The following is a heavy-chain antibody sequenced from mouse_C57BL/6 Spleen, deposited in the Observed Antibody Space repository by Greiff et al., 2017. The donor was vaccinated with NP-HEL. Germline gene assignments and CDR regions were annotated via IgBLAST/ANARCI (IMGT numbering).Heavy chain of an antibody. J-gene: IGHJ4*01. Sequence: EVKVEESGPGLVKPSQSLSLTCSVTGYSITSGYYWNWIRQFPGNKLEWMGYISYDGSNNYNPSLKNRISITRDTSKNQFFLKLNSVTTEDTATYYCASGLRYYAMDYWGQGTSVTVSS. CDR3: ASGLRYYAMDY. D-gene: IGHD2-4*01. CDR1: GYSITSGYY. CDR2: ISYDGSN. V-gene: IGHV3-6*01.